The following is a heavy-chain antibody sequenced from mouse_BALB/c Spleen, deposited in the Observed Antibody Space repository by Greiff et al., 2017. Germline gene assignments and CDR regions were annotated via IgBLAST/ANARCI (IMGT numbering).Heavy chain of an antibody. J-gene: IGHJ3*01. CDR1: GFTFNTYA. CDR2: IRSKSNNYAT. V-gene: IGHV10-1*02. CDR3: VRGVDYDGDWFAY. D-gene: IGHD2-4*01. Sequence: DAGGGLVQPKGSLKLSCAASGFTFNTYAMNWVRQAPGKGLEWVARIRSKSNNYATYYADSVKDRFTISRDDSQSMLYLQMNNLKTEDTAMYYCVRGVDYDGDWFAYWGQGTLVTVSA.